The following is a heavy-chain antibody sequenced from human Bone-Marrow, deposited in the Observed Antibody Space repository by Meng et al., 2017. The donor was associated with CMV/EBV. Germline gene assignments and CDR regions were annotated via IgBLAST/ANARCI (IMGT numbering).Heavy chain of an antibody. D-gene: IGHD3-3*01. V-gene: IGHV3-21*01. CDR1: GFTFSSYS. J-gene: IGHJ3*02. CDR2: ISSSSSYI. CDR3: AGVTIFGVVSAFDI. Sequence: GGSLRLSCAASGFTFSSYSMNWVRQAPGKGLEWVSSISSSSSYIYYADSVKGRFTISRDNAKNSLYLQMNSLRAEDTAVYYCAGVTIFGVVSAFDIWGQGTMVTVSS.